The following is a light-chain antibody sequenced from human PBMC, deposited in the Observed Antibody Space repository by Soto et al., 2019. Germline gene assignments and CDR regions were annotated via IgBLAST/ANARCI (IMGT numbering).Light chain of an antibody. CDR2: AAS. V-gene: IGKV1-39*01. CDR1: QSISSY. CDR3: QQSYSTPFLT. J-gene: IGKJ4*01. Sequence: DIQMTQSPSSLSASVGDRVTITCRASQSISSYLNWYQQKPGKAPKLLIYAASSLQSGVPSRFSGSGSGTDFTLTISSLQPEDFATYYCQQSYSTPFLTFSGGTKVDIK.